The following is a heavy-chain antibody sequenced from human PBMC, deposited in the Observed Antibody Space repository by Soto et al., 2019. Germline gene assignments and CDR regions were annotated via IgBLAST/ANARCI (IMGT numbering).Heavy chain of an antibody. D-gene: IGHD6-6*01. CDR1: GYTFTGYY. Sequence: SSVKVSCKASGYTFTGYYMHWVRQAPGQGLEWMGWINPNSGGTNYAQKFQGRVTMTRDTSISTAYMELSRLRSDDTAVYYCARDRGRVAALPYNWFDTWGQGTLVTVSS. V-gene: IGHV1-2*02. J-gene: IGHJ5*02. CDR2: INPNSGGT. CDR3: ARDRGRVAALPYNWFDT.